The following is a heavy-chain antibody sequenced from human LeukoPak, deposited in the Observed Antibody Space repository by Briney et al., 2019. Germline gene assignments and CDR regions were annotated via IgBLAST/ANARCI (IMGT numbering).Heavy chain of an antibody. D-gene: IGHD6-13*01. Sequence: GSLRLSCAASGFTFSSLWMTWVRRAPGKGLEWIGEINHSGSTNYNPSLKSRVTISVDTSKNQFSLKLSSVTAADTAVYYCARENSRNWFDPWGRGTLVTVSS. J-gene: IGHJ5*02. V-gene: IGHV4-34*01. CDR3: ARENSRNWFDP. CDR1: GFTFSSLW. CDR2: INHSGST.